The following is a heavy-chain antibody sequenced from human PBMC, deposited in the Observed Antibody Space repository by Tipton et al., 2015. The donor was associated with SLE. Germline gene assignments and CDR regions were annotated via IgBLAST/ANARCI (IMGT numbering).Heavy chain of an antibody. J-gene: IGHJ2*01. D-gene: IGHD7-27*01. CDR2: IYYSGST. V-gene: IGHV4-39*07. Sequence: TLSLTCTVSGGSISSSSYYWGWIRQPPGKGLEWIGSIYYSGSTYYNPSLKSRVTISVDTSKKQFSLKLSSVTAADTAVYYCARARAGDLLSSWYFDLWGRGTLVTDSS. CDR1: GGSISSSSYY. CDR3: ARARAGDLLSSWYFDL.